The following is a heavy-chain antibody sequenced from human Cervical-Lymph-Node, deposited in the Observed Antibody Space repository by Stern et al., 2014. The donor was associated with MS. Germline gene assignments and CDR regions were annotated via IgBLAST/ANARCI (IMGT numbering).Heavy chain of an antibody. V-gene: IGHV5-51*01. CDR1: GYSFTSYW. CDR3: AIAAAGNYYYYYGMDV. D-gene: IGHD6-13*01. CDR2: IHPGDSDT. Sequence: EVQLVESGAEVKQPGESLKISCKGSGYSFTSYWIGWVRQMPGKGLEWMGIIHPGDSDTRYSPSFQGQVTISADKSISTAYLQWSSLKASDTAMYYCAIAAAGNYYYYYGMDVWGQGTTVTVSS. J-gene: IGHJ6*02.